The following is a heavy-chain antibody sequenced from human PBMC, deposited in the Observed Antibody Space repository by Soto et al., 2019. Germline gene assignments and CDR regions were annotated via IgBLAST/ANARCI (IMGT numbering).Heavy chain of an antibody. J-gene: IGHJ5*01. CDR1: GGSISSSSYY. CDR3: ARDRDPITIFGVVINRANWFDS. V-gene: IGHV4-39*07. Sequence: SETLSLTCTVSGGSISSSSYYWGWIRQPPGKGLEWIGSIYYSGSTYYNPSLKSRVTISVDTSKNQFSLKLSSVTAADTAVYYCARDRDPITIFGVVINRANWFDSWGQGTLVTVSS. CDR2: IYYSGST. D-gene: IGHD3-3*01.